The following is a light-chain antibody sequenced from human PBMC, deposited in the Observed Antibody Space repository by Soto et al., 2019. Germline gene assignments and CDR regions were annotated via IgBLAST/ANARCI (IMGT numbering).Light chain of an antibody. CDR1: QSIASY. Sequence: EIVLTQSPATLSLSPGERATLSCRASQSIASYLAWYQQKPGQAPRLLIFNGSHRATGIPARFSGSGSGTDFTLTISSLEPEDFAVYYCQQRSDWPPGGTFGQGTKVDIK. CDR3: QQRSDWPPGGT. CDR2: NGS. V-gene: IGKV3-11*01. J-gene: IGKJ1*01.